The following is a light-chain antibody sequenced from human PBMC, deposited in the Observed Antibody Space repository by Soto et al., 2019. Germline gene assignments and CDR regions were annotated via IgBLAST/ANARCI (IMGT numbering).Light chain of an antibody. CDR3: CSYAGSSTLV. CDR1: SSDVGSYNL. V-gene: IGLV2-23*02. CDR2: EVS. J-gene: IGLJ2*01. Sequence: QSALTHPASVSGSPGQSITISCTGTSSDVGSYNLVSWHHQHPGKAPKLMIYEVSKRPSGVSNRFSGSKSGNTASLTISGLQAEDEADYYCCSYAGSSTLVFGGGTKVTVL.